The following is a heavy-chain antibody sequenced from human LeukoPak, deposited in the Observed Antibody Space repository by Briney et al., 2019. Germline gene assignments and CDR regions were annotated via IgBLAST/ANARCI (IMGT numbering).Heavy chain of an antibody. CDR2: FDPEDGET. CDR1: GYTLTELS. Sequence: ASVKVSCKVSGYTLTELSMHWVRQAPGKGLEWMGGFDPEDGETIYAQKFQGRVTMTEDTSTDTAYMELSSLRSEDTAVYYCARGSANVVPAAILVFDYWGQGTLVTVSS. D-gene: IGHD2-2*02. J-gene: IGHJ4*02. V-gene: IGHV1-24*01. CDR3: ARGSANVVPAAILVFDY.